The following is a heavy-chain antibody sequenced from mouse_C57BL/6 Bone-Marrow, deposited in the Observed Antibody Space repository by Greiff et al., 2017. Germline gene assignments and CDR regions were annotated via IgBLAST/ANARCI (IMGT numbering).Heavy chain of an antibody. V-gene: IGHV1-82*01. Sequence: QVQLQQSGPELVKPGASVKISCKASGYAFSSSWMNWVKQRPGKGLEWIGRIYPGDGDTNYNGKFKGKATLTADKSSSTAYMQLSSLTSKDSAVYFCADYGNSHYYAMDYWGQGTSVTVSS. CDR2: IYPGDGDT. CDR3: ADYGNSHYYAMDY. J-gene: IGHJ4*01. CDR1: GYAFSSSW. D-gene: IGHD2-1*01.